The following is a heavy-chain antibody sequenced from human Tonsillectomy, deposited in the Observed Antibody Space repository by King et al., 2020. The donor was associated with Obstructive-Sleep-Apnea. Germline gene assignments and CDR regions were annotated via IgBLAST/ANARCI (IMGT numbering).Heavy chain of an antibody. Sequence: VQLVESGGGVVQPGRSLRLSCAASGFTFSSYAMHWVRQAPGKGLEWVAVISYDGSNKYYADSVKGRFTISRDNSKNTLYLQMNSLRAEDTAGYYCASSSDGYKTDAFDIWGQGTMVTVSS. CDR3: ASSSDGYKTDAFDI. CDR1: GFTFSSYA. J-gene: IGHJ3*02. V-gene: IGHV3-30*04. D-gene: IGHD5-24*01. CDR2: ISYDGSNK.